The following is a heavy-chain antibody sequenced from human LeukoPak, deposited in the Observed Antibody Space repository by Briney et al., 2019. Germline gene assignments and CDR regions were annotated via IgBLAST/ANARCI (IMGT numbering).Heavy chain of an antibody. CDR1: GGSFSGYY. J-gene: IGHJ4*02. Sequence: PSETLSLTCAVYGGSFSGYYWSWIRQPPGKGLEWIGEINHSGSTNYNPSLKSRVTISVDTSKNQFSLKLSSVTAADTAVYYCAGRPLEPEYYFDYWGQGTLVTVSS. V-gene: IGHV4-34*01. D-gene: IGHD1-1*01. CDR2: INHSGST. CDR3: AGRPLEPEYYFDY.